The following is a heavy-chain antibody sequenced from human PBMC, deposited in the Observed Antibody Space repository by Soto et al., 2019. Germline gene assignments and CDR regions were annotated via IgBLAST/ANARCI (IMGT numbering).Heavy chain of an antibody. J-gene: IGHJ5*02. CDR2: INPNSGGT. CDR3: AREWRYFDWLQGGKHWFDP. V-gene: IGHV1-2*02. CDR1: GYPFTGYY. Sequence: ASVKVSCKASGYPFTGYYMHWVRQAPGQGLEWMGWINPNSGGTNYAQKFQGRVTMTRDTTSSTAYMELSSLSSDDTAVYYCAREWRYFDWLQGGKHWFDPWGQGTLVTVSS. D-gene: IGHD3-9*01.